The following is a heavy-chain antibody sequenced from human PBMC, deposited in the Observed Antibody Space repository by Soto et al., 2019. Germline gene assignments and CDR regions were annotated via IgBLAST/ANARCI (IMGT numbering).Heavy chain of an antibody. J-gene: IGHJ6*01. Sequence: QPGGDLRLSCAASEFTLDKYYMTWVRQAPGKGPEWVANIKPDGSEQYYVDSVKGRFTISRDNANNSLYLQMNSLRAEDTAVYFCARGNWNYYYGFDVWGQGT. V-gene: IGHV3-7*01. D-gene: IGHD1-20*01. CDR1: EFTLDKYY. CDR2: IKPDGSEQ. CDR3: ARGNWNYYYGFDV.